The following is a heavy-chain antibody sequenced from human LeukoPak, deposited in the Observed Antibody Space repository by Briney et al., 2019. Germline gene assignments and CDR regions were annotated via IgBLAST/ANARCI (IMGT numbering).Heavy chain of an antibody. Sequence: GASVKVSCKASGYTFTSYDINWVRQATGQGLEWMGWMNPNSGNTGYAQKFQGRVTMTRNTSISTAYMELSSLRSEDTAVYYCARGKGLIVAPYYYQGYFDYWGQGTLVTVSS. D-gene: IGHD3-22*01. J-gene: IGHJ4*02. V-gene: IGHV1-8*01. CDR1: GYTFTSYD. CDR3: ARGKGLIVAPYYYQGYFDY. CDR2: MNPNSGNT.